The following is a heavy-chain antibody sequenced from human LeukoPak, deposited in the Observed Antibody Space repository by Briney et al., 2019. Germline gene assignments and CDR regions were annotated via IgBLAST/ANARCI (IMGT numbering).Heavy chain of an antibody. Sequence: ASVKVSCTPFGHTFTSQYIQWVRQSPGQGREWLGLIKPHDGSTFYAQSLQGRVTLTRDTSTSTVYMDLSSLRSEDTAIYFCARNNVGSSGWTGLGFWGQGTLVTVSS. CDR2: IKPHDGST. D-gene: IGHD6-19*01. J-gene: IGHJ4*02. CDR1: GHTFTSQY. CDR3: ARNNVGSSGWTGLGF. V-gene: IGHV1-46*04.